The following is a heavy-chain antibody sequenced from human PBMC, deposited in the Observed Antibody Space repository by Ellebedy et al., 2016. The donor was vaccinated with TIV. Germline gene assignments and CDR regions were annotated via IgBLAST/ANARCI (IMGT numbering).Heavy chain of an antibody. CDR2: FSYDGSKK. D-gene: IGHD6-19*01. Sequence: GESLKISCAASGFKFSNCAVHWVRQAPGKGLEWVAVFSYDGSKKYFADSVKGRFTISRDNAKNSLYLQMNSLRAEDTAVYYCARDAENIAVADNSDYWGQGTLVTVSP. CDR1: GFKFSNCA. CDR3: ARDAENIAVADNSDY. J-gene: IGHJ4*02. V-gene: IGHV3-30-3*01.